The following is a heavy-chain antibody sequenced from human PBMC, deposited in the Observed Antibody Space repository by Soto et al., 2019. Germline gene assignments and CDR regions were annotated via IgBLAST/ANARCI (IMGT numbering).Heavy chain of an antibody. CDR1: GGSISSNNW. Sequence: SETLSLTCAVSGGSISSNNWWSWVRQPPGKGLEWIGYIYYSGSTNYNPSLKSRVTISVDTSKNQFSLKLNSMTAADTAVYYCARHNYGSGSTYFDYWGQGTLVTVS. J-gene: IGHJ4*02. CDR2: IYYSGST. CDR3: ARHNYGSGSTYFDY. D-gene: IGHD3-10*01. V-gene: IGHV4-4*02.